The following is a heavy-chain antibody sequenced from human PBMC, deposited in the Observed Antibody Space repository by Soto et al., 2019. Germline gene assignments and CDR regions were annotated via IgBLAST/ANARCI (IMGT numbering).Heavy chain of an antibody. J-gene: IGHJ6*02. CDR2: IYTSGST. CDR1: GGSISSYY. CDR3: ARDNPSYYDILTGYPLYYYYYGMDV. V-gene: IGHV4-4*07. Sequence: PSETLSLTCTVSGGSISSYYWSWIRQPAGKGLEWIGRIYTSGSTNYNPSLKSRVTMSVDTSKNQFSLKLSSVTAADTAVYYCARDNPSYYDILTGYPLYYYYYGMDVWGQGTTVTVSS. D-gene: IGHD3-9*01.